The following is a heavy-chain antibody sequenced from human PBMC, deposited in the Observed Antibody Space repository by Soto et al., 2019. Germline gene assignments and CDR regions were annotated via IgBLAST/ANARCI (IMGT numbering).Heavy chain of an antibody. CDR2: IRGSGGST. CDR3: AGSTWITGDY. CDR1: GFTFSSYA. J-gene: IGHJ4*02. Sequence: EVQLLESGGGLVQPGGSLRLSCEASGFTFSSYAMSWVRQAPGKGLEWVSAIRGSGGSTYYADSVKGRFTLSRDNSKNTLYLQMNSLRAEDTAVYYCAGSTWITGDYWGQGTLVTVSS. D-gene: IGHD5-12*01. V-gene: IGHV3-23*01.